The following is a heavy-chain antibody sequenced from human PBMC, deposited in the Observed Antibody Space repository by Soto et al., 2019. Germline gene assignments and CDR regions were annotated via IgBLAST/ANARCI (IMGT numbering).Heavy chain of an antibody. Sequence: LSLTCTVSGGSISSSSYYWDWIRQPPGKGLEWIGSFDYSGSTYYNPSLKSRVTISVDTSKNQSSLKLSSVTAADTAVFYCARHRGGSGVNFDYWGQGTLVTVSS. D-gene: IGHD5-12*01. CDR2: FDYSGST. CDR1: GGSISSSSYY. J-gene: IGHJ4*02. V-gene: IGHV4-39*01. CDR3: ARHRGGSGVNFDY.